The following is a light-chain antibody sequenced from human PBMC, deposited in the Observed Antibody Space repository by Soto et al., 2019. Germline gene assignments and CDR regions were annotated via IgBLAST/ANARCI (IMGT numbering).Light chain of an antibody. CDR1: SSDVGAYNY. Sequence: QSALTQPASVSGSPGQSITISCTGTSSDVGAYNYVSWYQHHPGKAPKLMIYDVSNRPSGVSDRFSGSKSGNTASLTISGLQAEDGADYFCSSYTTSSTLVFGGGTKLTVL. J-gene: IGLJ2*01. V-gene: IGLV2-14*03. CDR2: DVS. CDR3: SSYTTSSTLV.